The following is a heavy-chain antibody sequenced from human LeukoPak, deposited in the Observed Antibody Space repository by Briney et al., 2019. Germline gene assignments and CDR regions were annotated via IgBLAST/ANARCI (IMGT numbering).Heavy chain of an antibody. Sequence: ASVKVSCKASGYTFTGYYMHWVRQAPGQGLEWMGWINPNSGGTNYAQKFQGRVTMTRDTSISTAYMELSRLRSDDTAVHYCARDTAGGDSSGYWAFDIWGQGTMVTVSS. D-gene: IGHD3-22*01. CDR3: ARDTAGGDSSGYWAFDI. V-gene: IGHV1-2*02. CDR2: INPNSGGT. CDR1: GYTFTGYY. J-gene: IGHJ3*02.